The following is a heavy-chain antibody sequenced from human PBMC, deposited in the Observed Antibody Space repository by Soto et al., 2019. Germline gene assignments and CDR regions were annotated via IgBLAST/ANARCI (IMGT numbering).Heavy chain of an antibody. CDR1: GFTFSSYA. CDR3: SRESDH. J-gene: IGHJ4*02. CDR2: ISGSGGGT. V-gene: IGHV3-23*01. Sequence: GGSLRLSCAASGFTFSSYAMSWVRQAPGKGLEWASTISGSGGGTYYADSMKGRFTISRDNSKNTLYLQMYSLRVEDTAVYYCSRESDHWGQGTLVTVSS.